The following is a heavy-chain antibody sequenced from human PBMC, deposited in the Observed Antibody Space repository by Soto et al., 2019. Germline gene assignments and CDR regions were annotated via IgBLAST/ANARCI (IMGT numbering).Heavy chain of an antibody. CDR1: GYSISSGYY. CDR3: ARDLTPVVTPGAFDI. V-gene: IGHV4-38-2*02. D-gene: IGHD2-15*01. Sequence: SETLSLTCAVSGYSISSGYYWGWIRQPPGKGLESIGIIYHSGITYYNPSLKSRVNISVDTSKNQFSLKLSSVTDADTAVYYCARDLTPVVTPGAFDIWGQGTMVTVSS. J-gene: IGHJ3*02. CDR2: IYHSGIT.